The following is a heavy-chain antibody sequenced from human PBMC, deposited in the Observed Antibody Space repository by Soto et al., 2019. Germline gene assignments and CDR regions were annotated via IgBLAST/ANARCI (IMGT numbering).Heavy chain of an antibody. J-gene: IGHJ4*02. V-gene: IGHV3-30*18. CDR2: ISYDGSNK. D-gene: IGHD5-18*01. Sequence: GGSLRLSCAASGFTFSSYGMHWVRQAPGKGLEWVAVISYDGSNKYYADSVKGRFTISRDNSKNTLYLQMNSLRAEDTAVYYCAKARGYSYGYANDAGVFDYRGQGTLVTVSS. CDR1: GFTFSSYG. CDR3: AKARGYSYGYANDAGVFDY.